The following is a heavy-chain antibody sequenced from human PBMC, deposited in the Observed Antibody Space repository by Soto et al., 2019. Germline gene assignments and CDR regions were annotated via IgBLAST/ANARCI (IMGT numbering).Heavy chain of an antibody. CDR3: ARDGVKRGAGGMDV. J-gene: IGHJ6*02. D-gene: IGHD3-10*01. V-gene: IGHV3-33*01. Sequence: GGSLRLSCAASGFTFSSYGMHWVRQAPGKGLEWVAVIWYDGSNKYYADSVKGRFTISRDNGEHSVFLHMNSLTVDDTAVYYCARDGVKRGAGGMDVWGQGTTVTVSS. CDR2: IWYDGSNK. CDR1: GFTFSSYG.